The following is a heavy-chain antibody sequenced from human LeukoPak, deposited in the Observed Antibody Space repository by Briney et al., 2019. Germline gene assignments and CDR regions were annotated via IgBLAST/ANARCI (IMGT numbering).Heavy chain of an antibody. V-gene: IGHV1-24*01. Sequence: ASVTVSCKVSGYTLTELSMHWVRQAPGKGLEWMGRFDPEDGDTIYAQKFQGRVTMTADTSRDTVYMELSSLRSEDTAVYYCATEGKIVRGVYTDYWGQGTLVTVSS. CDR2: FDPEDGDT. CDR3: ATEGKIVRGVYTDY. D-gene: IGHD3-10*02. CDR1: GYTLTELS. J-gene: IGHJ4*02.